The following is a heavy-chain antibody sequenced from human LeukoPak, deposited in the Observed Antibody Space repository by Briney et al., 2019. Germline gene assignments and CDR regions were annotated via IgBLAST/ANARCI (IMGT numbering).Heavy chain of an antibody. CDR2: IYTSGST. J-gene: IGHJ4*02. Sequence: SETLSLTCTVSGGSISSGSYYWSWIRQPAGKGLEWIGRIYTSGSTNYNPSLKSRVTISVDTSKNQFSLKLSSVTAADTAVYYCARESCGGGGDCYSPFDYWGQGTLVTVSS. CDR3: ARESCGGGGDCYSPFDY. CDR1: GGSISSGSYY. D-gene: IGHD2-21*01. V-gene: IGHV4-61*02.